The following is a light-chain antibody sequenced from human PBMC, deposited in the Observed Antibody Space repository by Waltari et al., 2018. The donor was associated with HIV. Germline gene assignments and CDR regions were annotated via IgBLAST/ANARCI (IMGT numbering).Light chain of an antibody. Sequence: DIQMTQPPSSLSASVGDRVTITCRASQTISSYLNWYQQKPGKAPMPLIYGASTLHSGVPSRFSGSGSGTDFTLTISSLQPEDFATYYCQQSYSTPRTFGQGTKLEIK. CDR1: QTISSY. CDR3: QQSYSTPRT. V-gene: IGKV1-39*01. J-gene: IGKJ2*01. CDR2: GAS.